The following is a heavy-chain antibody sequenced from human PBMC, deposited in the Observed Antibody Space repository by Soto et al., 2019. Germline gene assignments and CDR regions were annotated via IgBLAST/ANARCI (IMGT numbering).Heavy chain of an antibody. CDR3: AKRYDFWSGTFDF. V-gene: IGHV3-9*01. CDR2: ISWNSGSI. Sequence: EVQLVESGGGLVQPGRSLRLSCAASGFTFDDYDMHWVRQAPGKGLEWVSGISWNSGSIGYADSVKGRFTISRDNAKNSLYLQINSLRAEDTALYSCAKRYDFWSGTFDFWGQGTLVTVSS. J-gene: IGHJ4*02. D-gene: IGHD3-3*01. CDR1: GFTFDDYD.